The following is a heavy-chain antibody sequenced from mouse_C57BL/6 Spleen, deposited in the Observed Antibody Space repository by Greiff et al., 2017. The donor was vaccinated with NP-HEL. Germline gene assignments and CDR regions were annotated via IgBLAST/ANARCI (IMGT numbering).Heavy chain of an antibody. CDR1: GYTFTDYY. D-gene: IGHD1-1*01. Sequence: VQLQQSGPELVKPGASVKISCKASGYTFTDYYINWVKQRPGQGLEWIGWIFPGSGSTYFNEKFKGKATLTVDKSSSTAYMLLSSLTSEDSAVYFCARPFITTVVAHFDVWGTGTTVTVSS. CDR2: IFPGSGST. J-gene: IGHJ1*03. V-gene: IGHV1-75*01. CDR3: ARPFITTVVAHFDV.